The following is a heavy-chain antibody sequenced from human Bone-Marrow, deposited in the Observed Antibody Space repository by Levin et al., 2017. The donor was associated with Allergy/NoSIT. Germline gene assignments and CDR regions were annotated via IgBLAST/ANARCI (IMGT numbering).Heavy chain of an antibody. CDR1: GAPITNANW. D-gene: IGHD2-21*02. Sequence: SETLSLTCAVSGAPITNANWWSWVRQSPGKGLEWIGGILQSGSTKFNPSLKSRVTLSVDKANNQISLKLTSVTAADTALYFCARGPPFGDPYFDYWGQGTLVTVSS. J-gene: IGHJ4*02. V-gene: IGHV4-4*02. CDR2: ILQSGST. CDR3: ARGPPFGDPYFDY.